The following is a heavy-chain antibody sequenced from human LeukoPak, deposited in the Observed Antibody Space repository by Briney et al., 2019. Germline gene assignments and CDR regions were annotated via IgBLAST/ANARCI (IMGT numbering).Heavy chain of an antibody. CDR1: GFTFSSYA. CDR3: ARSADRSGYFREITLYYFDY. Sequence: GGSLRLSCAASGFTFSSYAMSWVRQAPGKGLEWVSSISNSGGRTFYTDSVKGRFTISRDNSKITLYLQMNSLRAEDTAVYYCARSADRSGYFREITLYYFDYWGQGTLVTVSS. V-gene: IGHV3-23*01. D-gene: IGHD3-22*01. CDR2: ISNSGGRT. J-gene: IGHJ4*02.